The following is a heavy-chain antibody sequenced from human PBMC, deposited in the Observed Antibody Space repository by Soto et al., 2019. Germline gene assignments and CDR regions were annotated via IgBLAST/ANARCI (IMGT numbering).Heavy chain of an antibody. J-gene: IGHJ6*02. D-gene: IGHD3-10*01. CDR1: GGSVSSDTHY. CDR3: ARGGYYGSGSILAYYYYGMDV. V-gene: IGHV4-61*01. Sequence: PSETLSLTCTVSGGSVSSDTHYWSWIRQPPGKRLEWIGFIYSSGSTNYNPSLKSRVTMSVDTSKNQFSLKLSSVTAADTAVYYCARGGYYGSGSILAYYYYGMDVWGQGTTVTVSS. CDR2: IYSSGST.